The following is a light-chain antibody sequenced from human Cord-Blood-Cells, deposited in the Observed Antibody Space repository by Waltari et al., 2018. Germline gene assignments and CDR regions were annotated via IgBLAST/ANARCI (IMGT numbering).Light chain of an antibody. V-gene: IGLV2-14*01. CDR1: SSDVGGYNY. CDR3: SSYTSSSLWV. J-gene: IGLJ3*02. CDR2: DVS. Sequence: QSALTQPAAVSGSPGQSLTIPCTGTSSDVGGYNYVSWYQQHPGKAPNLMISDVSNRPSGVSNRFSGSKSGNTASLTISGLQAEDEADYYCSSYTSSSLWVFGGGTKLTVL.